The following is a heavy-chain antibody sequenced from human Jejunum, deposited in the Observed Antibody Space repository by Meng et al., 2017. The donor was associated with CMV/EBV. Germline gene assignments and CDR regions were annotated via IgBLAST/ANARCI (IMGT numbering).Heavy chain of an antibody. CDR3: ARAVMYSYGWYYFDY. Sequence: SVYTFSSYGLTWVRQAPGQGLEWMGGISPYNPNTNYAQNLQGRVTMTTDTSTSTAYMELRSLRSDDTAVYYCARAVMYSYGWYYFDYWGQGTLVTVSS. CDR1: VYTFSSYG. V-gene: IGHV1-18*01. D-gene: IGHD6-19*01. J-gene: IGHJ4*02. CDR2: ISPYNPNT.